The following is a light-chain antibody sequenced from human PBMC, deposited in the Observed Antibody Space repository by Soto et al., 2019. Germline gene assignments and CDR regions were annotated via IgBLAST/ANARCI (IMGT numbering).Light chain of an antibody. CDR2: DNN. V-gene: IGLV1-51*01. CDR3: GTWDSSISTYV. Sequence: QSVLTQPPSVSAAPGQKVTISCSGSSSNIGNNYVSWYQQLPGTAPKLLIYDNNKRPSGIPGRFSGSKSGTSATLGITGPQTGDEADYYCGTWDSSISTYVFGTGTKGTVL. J-gene: IGLJ1*01. CDR1: SSNIGNNY.